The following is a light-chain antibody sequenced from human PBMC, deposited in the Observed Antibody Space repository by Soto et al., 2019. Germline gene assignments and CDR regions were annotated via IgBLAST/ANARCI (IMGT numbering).Light chain of an antibody. CDR1: RSDVGGYNS. CDR3: TSYTSTSTLV. CDR2: EVS. J-gene: IGLJ2*01. V-gene: IGLV2-14*01. Sequence: QSALTQPASVSGSPGQSITISCTGSRSDVGGYNSVSWYQQHPGKAPKLIIYEVSHRPSGVSNRFSGSKSGNTASLTISGLQGEDEADYYCTSYTSTSTLVFGGGTKLTVL.